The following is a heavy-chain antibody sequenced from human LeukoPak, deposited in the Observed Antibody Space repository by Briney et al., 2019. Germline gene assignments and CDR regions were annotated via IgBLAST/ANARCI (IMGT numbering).Heavy chain of an antibody. CDR3: ARGRGADY. J-gene: IGHJ4*02. V-gene: IGHV4-34*01. D-gene: IGHD3-10*01. Sequence: SETLSLTCAVYGGSFSGYYWSWIRQPPGKGLEWIGEINHSGSTNYNPSLKSRVTISVDTSKNQFSLKLSSVTAADTAVYYCARGRGADYWGQGTLVTVSS. CDR1: GGSFSGYY. CDR2: INHSGST.